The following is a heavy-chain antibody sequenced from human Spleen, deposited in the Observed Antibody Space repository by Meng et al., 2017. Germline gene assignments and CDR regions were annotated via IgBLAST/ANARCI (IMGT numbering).Heavy chain of an antibody. D-gene: IGHD3-3*01. CDR1: GGSVSSSSNY. V-gene: IGHV4-61*01. Sequence: QVPLQESGPGVVRPSETLSLTYTVSGGSVSSSSNYLSLIRQPPGKGLEWIGYIYHSGSTNYNPSLKSRVTISVDTSKNQFSLRLSSVTAADTAVYYCARGIRFLEWLGWFDPWGQGTLVTASS. J-gene: IGHJ5*02. CDR2: IYHSGST. CDR3: ARGIRFLEWLGWFDP.